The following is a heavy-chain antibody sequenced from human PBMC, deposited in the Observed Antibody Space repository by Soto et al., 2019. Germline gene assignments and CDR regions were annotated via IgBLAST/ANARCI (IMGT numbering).Heavy chain of an antibody. J-gene: IGHJ4*02. CDR1: GFTFGRHW. Sequence: EVQVVESGGGLVQPGGSLRLSCAGSGFTFGRHWMTWVRQAPGKGLEWVANIKEDGSEIYYVDSVKGRFTISRDNAKNSVYLQLNSLRAEDTALYYCASDTYGDNGQVLDYWGQGTLVTVSS. CDR2: IKEDGSEI. CDR3: ASDTYGDNGQVLDY. V-gene: IGHV3-7*01. D-gene: IGHD4-17*01.